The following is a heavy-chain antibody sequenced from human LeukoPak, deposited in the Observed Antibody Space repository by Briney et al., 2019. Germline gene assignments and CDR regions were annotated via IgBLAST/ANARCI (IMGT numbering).Heavy chain of an antibody. CDR1: GGTFSSYA. V-gene: IGHV1-18*01. J-gene: IGHJ3*02. Sequence: GASVKVSCKASGGTFSSYAISWVRQAPGQGLEWMGWISAYNGNTNYAQKLQGRVTMTTDTSTSTAYMELRSLRSDDTAVYYCARDSRDIVVVPAAKGHDAFDIWGQGTMVTVSS. D-gene: IGHD2-2*01. CDR2: ISAYNGNT. CDR3: ARDSRDIVVVPAAKGHDAFDI.